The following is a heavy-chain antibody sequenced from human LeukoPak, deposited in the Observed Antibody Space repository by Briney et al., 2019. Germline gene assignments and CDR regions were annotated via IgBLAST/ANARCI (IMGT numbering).Heavy chain of an antibody. D-gene: IGHD5-12*01. CDR3: ARDLRGYDRSWFDP. Sequence: PSETLSLTCTVSGGAISSYYWSWIGQPAGKGVKWIGRIYTSGSTNYTPSLKSRVTMSVDTSKNQFSLKLSSVTAADTAVYYCARDLRGYDRSWFDPWGQGTLVTVSS. CDR2: IYTSGST. CDR1: GGAISSYY. V-gene: IGHV4-4*07. J-gene: IGHJ5*02.